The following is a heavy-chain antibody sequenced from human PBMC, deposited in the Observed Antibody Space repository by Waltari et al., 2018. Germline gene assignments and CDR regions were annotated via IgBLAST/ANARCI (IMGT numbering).Heavy chain of an antibody. CDR3: AREVVVPAAIGDY. V-gene: IGHV3-30-3*01. Sequence: LVESGGGVVQPGRSLRLSCAASGFTFSSYAMHWVRQAPGKGLEWVAVISYDGSNKYYADSVKGRFTISRDNSKNTLYLQMNSLRAEDTAVYYCAREVVVPAAIGDYWGQGTLVTVSS. CDR1: GFTFSSYA. CDR2: ISYDGSNK. D-gene: IGHD2-2*01. J-gene: IGHJ4*02.